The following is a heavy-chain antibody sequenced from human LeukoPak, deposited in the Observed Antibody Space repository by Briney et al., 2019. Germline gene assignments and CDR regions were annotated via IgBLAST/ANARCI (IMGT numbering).Heavy chain of an antibody. D-gene: IGHD5-24*01. CDR2: ISWNSGGI. CDR3: ARGQGPFRDGYNFDS. V-gene: IGHV3-9*01. CDR1: GFTFDDYA. Sequence: PGRSLRLSCAASGFTFDDYAMHWVRQAPGKGLEWVSGISWNSGGIGYADSVKGRFTISRDNAKNSLYLQMNSLRAEDTAVYYCARGQGPFRDGYNFDSWGQGTLVTVSS. J-gene: IGHJ4*02.